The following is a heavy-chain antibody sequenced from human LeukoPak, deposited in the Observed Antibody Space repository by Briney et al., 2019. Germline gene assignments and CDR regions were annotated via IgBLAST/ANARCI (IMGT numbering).Heavy chain of an antibody. CDR3: ARGQKLLVGQNSSSSRWFGP. CDR1: GGSISSYY. D-gene: IGHD6-6*01. V-gene: IGHV4-59*12. CDR2: IYYSGST. Sequence: SETLSLTCTVSGGSISSYYWSWIRQPPGKGLEWIGYIYYSGSTNYNPSLKSRVTISVDTSKNQFSLKLSSVTAADTAVYYCARGQKLLVGQNSSSSRWFGPWGQGTLVTVSS. J-gene: IGHJ5*02.